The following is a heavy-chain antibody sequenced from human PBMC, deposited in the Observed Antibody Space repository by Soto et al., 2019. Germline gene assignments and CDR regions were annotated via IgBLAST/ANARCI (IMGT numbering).Heavy chain of an antibody. CDR1: GYRFSRYG. Sequence: QVQLVQSGGEVKKPGASVKVSCKASGYRFSRYGINWVRQAPGQGLEWMGWISTYDGNTQYAPKFQGRVSMTIDTSTTTAYLELRSLTSDDTAVYYCARDEEDANLMIVVLPGDYWGQGTLLSVSS. D-gene: IGHD2-21*01. CDR3: ARDEEDANLMIVVLPGDY. J-gene: IGHJ4*02. CDR2: ISTYDGNT. V-gene: IGHV1-18*01.